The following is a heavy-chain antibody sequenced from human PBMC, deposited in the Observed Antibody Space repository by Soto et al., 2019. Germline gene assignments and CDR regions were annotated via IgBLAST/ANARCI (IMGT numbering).Heavy chain of an antibody. CDR1: GDSINSDKYY. D-gene: IGHD3-9*01. J-gene: IGHJ4*02. Sequence: SETLSLTCSVSGDSINSDKYYWGWIRQPPGKGLEWIGSIYYRGNTYYNPSLQTRVTISLDKSKSQFSLKLNPVTAADSAVYFCARLEGLATISYYFDLWGQGALVTVSS. V-gene: IGHV4-39*01. CDR2: IYYRGNT. CDR3: ARLEGLATISYYFDL.